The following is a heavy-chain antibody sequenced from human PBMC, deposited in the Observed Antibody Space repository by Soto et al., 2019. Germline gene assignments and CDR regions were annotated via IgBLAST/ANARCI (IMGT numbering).Heavy chain of an antibody. D-gene: IGHD3-22*01. Sequence: ASVKVSGKASGYTCTGYDLNWVRQATGQGLEWMGWMNPNSGNTGYAQKFQGRVTMTRNTSISTAYMELSSLRSEGTAVYYCARGLPIVADYWGQGTLVTVSS. CDR2: MNPNSGNT. V-gene: IGHV1-8*01. CDR1: GYTCTGYD. CDR3: ARGLPIVADY. J-gene: IGHJ4*02.